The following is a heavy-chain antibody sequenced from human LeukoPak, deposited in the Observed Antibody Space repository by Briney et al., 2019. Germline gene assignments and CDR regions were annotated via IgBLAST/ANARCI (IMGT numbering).Heavy chain of an antibody. Sequence: SETLSLTCTVSGGSISSSSYYWGWIRQPPGKGLEWIGSIYYSGSTYYNPSLKSRVTISVDTSKNQFSLKLSSVTAADTAVYYCHGGGYAGLLFDYWGQGTLVTVFS. CDR3: HGGGYAGLLFDY. D-gene: IGHD5-12*01. J-gene: IGHJ4*02. CDR2: IYYSGST. CDR1: GGSISSSSYY. V-gene: IGHV4-39*03.